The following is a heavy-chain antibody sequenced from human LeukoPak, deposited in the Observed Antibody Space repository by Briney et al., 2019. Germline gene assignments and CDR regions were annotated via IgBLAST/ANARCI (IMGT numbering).Heavy chain of an antibody. CDR1: GFTFSTSW. Sequence: GGSLRLSCEGSGFTFSTSWMHWVRQAPGKGLVWVSRIDSDGSRITYADSVKGRFTISRDNAKNTVYLQMNSLRAEDTAVYYCTMIEWERWRGWGQGTLVTVSS. CDR2: IDSDGSRI. D-gene: IGHD1-26*01. J-gene: IGHJ4*02. CDR3: TMIEWERWRG. V-gene: IGHV3-74*03.